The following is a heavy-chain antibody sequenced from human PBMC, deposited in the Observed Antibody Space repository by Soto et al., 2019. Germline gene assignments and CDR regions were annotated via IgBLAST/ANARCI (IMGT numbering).Heavy chain of an antibody. J-gene: IGHJ5*02. CDR2: IYHGGNT. D-gene: IGHD2-2*01. V-gene: IGHV4-39*07. Sequence: SETLSLTCAVSSDSITSSSHYWGWIRQPPGKGLECIAKIYHGGNTYYNPSLKSRVTISVDKSKNQFSLKLSSVTAADTAVYYCARVKDCISTSCYNWFDPWGQGTLVTVPQ. CDR1: SDSITSSSHY. CDR3: ARVKDCISTSCYNWFDP.